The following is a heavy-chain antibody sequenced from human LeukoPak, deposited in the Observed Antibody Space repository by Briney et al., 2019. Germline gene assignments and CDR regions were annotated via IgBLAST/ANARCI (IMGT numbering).Heavy chain of an antibody. CDR3: ARVQYSSGRGELDY. V-gene: IGHV1-2*02. D-gene: IGHD6-19*01. J-gene: IGHJ4*02. CDR1: GYTFTGYY. Sequence: ASVKVSCKASGYTFTGYYMHWVRQAPGQGLEWMGWINPNSGGTNYAQKFQGRVTITRDTSASTAYMELSSLRSEDTAVYYCARVQYSSGRGELDYWGQGTLVTVSS. CDR2: INPNSGGT.